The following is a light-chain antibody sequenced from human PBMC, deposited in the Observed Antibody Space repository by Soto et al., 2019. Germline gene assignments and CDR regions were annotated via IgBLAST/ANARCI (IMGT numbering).Light chain of an antibody. CDR3: QQAKSFPPIT. V-gene: IGKV1D-12*01. J-gene: IGKJ5*01. Sequence: EVTQSPSSVSASVGDRVTITCRASQGISSCLAWYQQKPGKAPKLLIYAASSLQTGVPSRFSGSGSGTDFTLTSSSLQPEDFATYYCQQAKSFPPITFGQGTRLGIK. CDR2: AAS. CDR1: QGISSC.